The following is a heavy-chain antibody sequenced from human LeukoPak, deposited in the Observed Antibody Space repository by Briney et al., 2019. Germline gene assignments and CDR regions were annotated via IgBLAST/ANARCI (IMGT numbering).Heavy chain of an antibody. J-gene: IGHJ4*02. D-gene: IGHD3-10*01. CDR1: GFTFSSYA. Sequence: KPGGSLRLSCAASGFTFSSYAMHWVRQAPGKGLEWIGEIYHSGSTNYNPSLKSRVTISVDKSKNQFSLKLSSVTAADTAVYYCARAGSYNFDYWGQGTLVTVSS. CDR2: IYHSGST. CDR3: ARAGSYNFDY. V-gene: IGHV4-4*02.